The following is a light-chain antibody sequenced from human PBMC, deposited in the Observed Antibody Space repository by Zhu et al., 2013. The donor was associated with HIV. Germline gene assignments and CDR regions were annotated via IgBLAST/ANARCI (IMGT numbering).Light chain of an antibody. V-gene: IGKV3D-15*01. CDR1: QSVSSS. CDR2: GAS. CDR3: HQYNNWPLT. J-gene: IGKJ4*01. Sequence: EIVLTQSPGTLSLSPGERATLSCRASQSVSSSSLAWYQQKPGQAPRLLIYGASSRATGIPDRFSGSWSGTEFTLTISSLQSADFAVYYCHQYNNWPLTFGGGTKVDIK.